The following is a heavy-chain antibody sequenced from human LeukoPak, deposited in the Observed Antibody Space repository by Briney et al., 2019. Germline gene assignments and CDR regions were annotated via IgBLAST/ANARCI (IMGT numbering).Heavy chain of an antibody. D-gene: IGHD3-10*01. Sequence: GGTPRHSCAASGFTFSSYAMSWVRQAPGGGLEWVSAITVSGDTYSADSVKGRFIISRDTSKNTLYLQMNSLRAEDTAVYYCGKDVPYGGDYWGQGTLVIVSS. CDR1: GFTFSSYA. CDR2: ITVSGDT. V-gene: IGHV3-23*01. J-gene: IGHJ4*02. CDR3: GKDVPYGGDY.